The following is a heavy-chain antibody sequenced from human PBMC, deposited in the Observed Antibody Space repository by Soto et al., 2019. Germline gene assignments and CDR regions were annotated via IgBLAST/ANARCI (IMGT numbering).Heavy chain of an antibody. J-gene: IGHJ4*02. Sequence: GGYLRLSCEASGFTFRGYGMHWVRQAPGKGLEVVAVISYYGTNEYYEDSVKGRLTISRDNSKNTLYLQMNRLRIEDTAVYFCVKDDPNGRYSLDYLSQGSQVTVFS. CDR1: GFTFRGYG. V-gene: IGHV3-30*18. D-gene: IGHD1-26*01. CDR2: ISYYGTNE. CDR3: VKDDPNGRYSLDY.